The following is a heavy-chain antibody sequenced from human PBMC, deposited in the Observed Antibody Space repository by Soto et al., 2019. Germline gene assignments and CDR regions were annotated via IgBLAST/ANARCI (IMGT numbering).Heavy chain of an antibody. CDR3: ANNYYGSGRLGMDV. V-gene: IGHV2-5*02. CDR1: GFSLSTSGVG. CDR2: IYWDDDK. D-gene: IGHD3-10*01. J-gene: IGHJ6*02. Sequence: QITLKESGPTLVKPTQTLTLTCTFSGFSLSTSGVGVGWIRQPPGKALEWLALIYWDDDKRYSPSLKSRLTITKDTPKNQVVLKMTNMDPGDTATYYWANNYYGSGRLGMDVGGQGTTVTVSS.